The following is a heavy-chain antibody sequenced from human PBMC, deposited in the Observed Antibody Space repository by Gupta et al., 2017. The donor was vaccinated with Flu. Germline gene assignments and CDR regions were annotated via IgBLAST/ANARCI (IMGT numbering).Heavy chain of an antibody. CDR1: GFTFGDYA. J-gene: IGHJ4*02. V-gene: IGHV3-49*04. CDR3: TRGGFLAVPFDY. CDR2: IRSKAYGGTT. Sequence: EVQLVESGGGLVQPGRSLRLSCTASGFTFGDYAMSWVRQAPGKGLEWVGFIRSKAYGGTTEYAASVKGRFTISRDDSKSIAYLQMNSLKTEDTAVYYCTRGGFLAVPFDYWGQGTLVTVSS. D-gene: IGHD2/OR15-2a*01.